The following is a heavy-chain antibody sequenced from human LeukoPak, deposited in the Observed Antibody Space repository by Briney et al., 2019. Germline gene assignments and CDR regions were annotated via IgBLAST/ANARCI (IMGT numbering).Heavy chain of an antibody. CDR2: IYSSGAT. CDR1: GGSISSSDYY. D-gene: IGHD3-3*01. CDR3: ARLITIFEVATSDAFDN. J-gene: IGHJ3*02. V-gene: IGHV4-39*01. Sequence: SETLSLTCTVSGGSISSSDYYWGWIRQPPGKGLEWIRSIYSSGATYYNPSLNSRVTISVDRSKNQLSVKLTSVTAADTAVYYCARLITIFEVATSDAFDNWGPGTVVTVSS.